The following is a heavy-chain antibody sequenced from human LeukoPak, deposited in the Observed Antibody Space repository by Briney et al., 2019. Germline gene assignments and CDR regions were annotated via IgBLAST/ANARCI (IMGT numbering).Heavy chain of an antibody. CDR1: GFTFSSYG. V-gene: IGHV3-30*02. D-gene: IGHD4-11*01. CDR3: AKTKTVTTVPDV. CDR2: IRYDGSNK. Sequence: PGGSLRLSCAASGFTFSSYGMHWVRQAPGKGLEWVAFIRYDGSNKYYADSVKGRFTISRDNSKNTLYLQMNSLRAEDTAVYYCAKTKTVTTVPDVWGKGTTVTVSS. J-gene: IGHJ6*04.